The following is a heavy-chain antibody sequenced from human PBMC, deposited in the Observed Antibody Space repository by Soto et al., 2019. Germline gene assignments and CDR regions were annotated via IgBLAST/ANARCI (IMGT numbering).Heavy chain of an antibody. D-gene: IGHD6-19*01. Sequence: ASVKVSCKASGYTFTSYDINWVRRATGQGLEWMGWMNPNSGNTGYAQKFQGRVTMTRNTSISTAYMELSSLRSEDTAVYYCARSYSSGSTSDIWGQGTMVTVSS. V-gene: IGHV1-8*01. J-gene: IGHJ3*02. CDR3: ARSYSSGSTSDI. CDR1: GYTFTSYD. CDR2: MNPNSGNT.